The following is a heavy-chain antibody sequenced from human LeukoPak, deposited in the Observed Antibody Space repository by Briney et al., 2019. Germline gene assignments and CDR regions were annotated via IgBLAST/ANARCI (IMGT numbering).Heavy chain of an antibody. J-gene: IGHJ4*02. Sequence: GGSLRLSCAASGFTFSSYAMHWVRQAPGKGLEWVAVISYDGSNKYYADSVKGRFTISRDNSKNTLYLQMNSLRAEDTAVYYCANHDYGDYYFDYWGQGTLVTVSS. CDR1: GFTFSSYA. V-gene: IGHV3-30*04. CDR2: ISYDGSNK. D-gene: IGHD4-17*01. CDR3: ANHDYGDYYFDY.